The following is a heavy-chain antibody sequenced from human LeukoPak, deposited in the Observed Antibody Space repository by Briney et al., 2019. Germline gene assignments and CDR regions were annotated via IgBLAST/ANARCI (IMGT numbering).Heavy chain of an antibody. D-gene: IGHD3-10*01. CDR1: GFTFSDYY. CDR3: VGCYYGSGSRRRDY. CDR2: ISSSSSYT. Sequence: GGSLRLSCAASGFTFSDYYMSWIRQAPGKGLEWVSYISSSSSYTNYADSVKGRFTISRDNAKNSLYLQMNSLRAEDTAVYYCVGCYYGSGSRRRDYWGQGTLVTVSS. J-gene: IGHJ4*02. V-gene: IGHV3-11*03.